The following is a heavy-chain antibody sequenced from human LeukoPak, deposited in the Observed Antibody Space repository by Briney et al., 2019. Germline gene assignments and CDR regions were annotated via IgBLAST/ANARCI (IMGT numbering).Heavy chain of an antibody. D-gene: IGHD2-15*01. CDR3: AKVGPGEGYCSGGSCYSDVYFDY. J-gene: IGHJ4*02. Sequence: GGSLSLSCAASGFTFSSYAMSWVRQAPGKGLEWVSAISGSGGSTYYADSVKGRFTISRDNSKNTLYLQMNSLRAEDTAVYYCAKVGPGEGYCSGGSCYSDVYFDYWGQGTLVTVSS. CDR2: ISGSGGST. V-gene: IGHV3-23*01. CDR1: GFTFSSYA.